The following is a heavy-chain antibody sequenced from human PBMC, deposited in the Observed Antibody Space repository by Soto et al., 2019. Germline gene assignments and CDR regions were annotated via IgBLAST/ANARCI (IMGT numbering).Heavy chain of an antibody. CDR1: GYTFTSYD. D-gene: IGHD3-10*01. CDR3: ASGGRGVRFDP. CDR2: MNPDSGNT. J-gene: IGHJ5*02. V-gene: IGHV1-8*01. Sequence: QVQLVQSGAEVKKPGASVKVSCKASGYTFTSYDINWVRQATGQGLEWMGWMNPDSGNTGYAQKFQGRVTMTKSTSIGTADIATRRLRSEDTAVDYCASGGRGVRFDPWGQGTLVTVSS.